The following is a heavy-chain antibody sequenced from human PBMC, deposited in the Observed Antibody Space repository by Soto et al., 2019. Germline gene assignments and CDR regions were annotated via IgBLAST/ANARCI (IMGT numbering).Heavy chain of an antibody. D-gene: IGHD1-26*01. CDR2: INPHGGST. J-gene: IGHJ5*02. CDR3: ARSSGGNFGIIIEGTNWFAP. Sequence: ASVKVSCKAPRDTFTSYYINWVRQAPGQGLEWMGVINPHGGSTAYAQKFKGRVTLTRDTSASTVYMEVSSLTSEDTAVYDCARSSGGNFGIIIEGTNWFAPWGQGTLVTVSS. CDR1: RDTFTSYY. V-gene: IGHV1-46*01.